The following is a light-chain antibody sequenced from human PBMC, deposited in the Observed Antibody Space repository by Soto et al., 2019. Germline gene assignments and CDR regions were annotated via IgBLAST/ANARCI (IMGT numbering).Light chain of an antibody. Sequence: AIQMTQSPTSLSASVGDRVIITCRASQDISKDLGWYQQKPGKAPKFLIYSATSTQSGVPSTFSGSGFGTDFTLTISSLQPEDFATYYCLQDHDYPRTCGRGTKVEF. CDR3: LQDHDYPRT. CDR1: QDISKD. V-gene: IGKV1-6*01. CDR2: SAT. J-gene: IGKJ1*01.